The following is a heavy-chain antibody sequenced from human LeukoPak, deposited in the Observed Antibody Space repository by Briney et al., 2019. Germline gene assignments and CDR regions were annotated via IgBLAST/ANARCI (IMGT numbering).Heavy chain of an antibody. Sequence: SSETLSFTCTVSSGSITNYYWSWIRQPPGKGLEWIGYIYYSGGTNYNPSLKSRVTISVDTSKNQFSLKLSSVTAADTAVYYCARGGAVAWETDYSYYYMDVWGKGTTVTISS. CDR2: IYYSGGT. V-gene: IGHV4-59*01. CDR3: ARGGAVAWETDYSYYYMDV. D-gene: IGHD6-19*01. J-gene: IGHJ6*03. CDR1: SGSITNYY.